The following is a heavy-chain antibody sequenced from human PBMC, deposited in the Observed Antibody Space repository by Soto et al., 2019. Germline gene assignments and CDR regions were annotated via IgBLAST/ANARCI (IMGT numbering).Heavy chain of an antibody. CDR2: IYYSGGT. D-gene: IGHD6-19*01. CDR3: ARCFREPRTPVGVTFDY. J-gene: IGHJ4*02. CDR1: GGSISSSSSYY. V-gene: IGHV4-39*01. Sequence: QLQLQESGPGLVKPSETLSLTCTVSGGSISSSSSYYWGWIRQPPGKGLEWIGNIYYSGGTYSNPSLKSRVTISIDTSKNLCSLKLRSVTAADTAVYYCARCFREPRTPVGVTFDYWGQGTLVTVSS.